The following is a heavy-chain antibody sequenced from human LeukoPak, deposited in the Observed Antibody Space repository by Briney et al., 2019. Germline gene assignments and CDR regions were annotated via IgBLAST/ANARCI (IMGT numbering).Heavy chain of an antibody. CDR3: AGYCSGGSCPAGGFQH. Sequence: ASVKVSCKASGGTFSNYAISWVRQAPGQGLEWMGGIIPIFGTANYAQKFQGRVTITADESTSTAYMELSSLRSEDTAVYYCAGYCSGGSCPAGGFQHWGQGTLVTVSS. V-gene: IGHV1-69*01. D-gene: IGHD2-15*01. J-gene: IGHJ1*01. CDR2: IIPIFGTA. CDR1: GGTFSNYA.